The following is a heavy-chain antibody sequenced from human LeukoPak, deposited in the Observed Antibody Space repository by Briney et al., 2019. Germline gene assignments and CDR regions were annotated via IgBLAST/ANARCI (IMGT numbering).Heavy chain of an antibody. Sequence: GGSPRLSRAASGFALTRSEMNRVPRAPGKGPGRGSYISSSGSNISYTDSVKGRFTSSKDNAKISLYLHINSLRAEDTAVYYCARERFPGWFDPWGQGTLVTVSS. CDR1: GFALTRSE. CDR3: ARERFPGWFDP. V-gene: IGHV3-48*03. D-gene: IGHD3-10*01. CDR2: ISSSGSNI. J-gene: IGHJ5*02.